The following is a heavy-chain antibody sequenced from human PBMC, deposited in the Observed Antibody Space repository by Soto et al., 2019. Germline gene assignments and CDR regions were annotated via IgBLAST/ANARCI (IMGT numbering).Heavy chain of an antibody. CDR2: INPSGGSA. CDR1: GYTFTSYY. Sequence: QVQLMQSGAEVKKPGASVKLSCKASGYTFTSYYIHWVRQAPGQGLEWMGIINPSGGSASYARKFQGRVALTRDTSTNTVYMEVSSLRSEDTAVYYCARDPNFSLTCHYYGMDVWGQGTTVTVSS. CDR3: ARDPNFSLTCHYYGMDV. V-gene: IGHV1-46*01. J-gene: IGHJ6*02.